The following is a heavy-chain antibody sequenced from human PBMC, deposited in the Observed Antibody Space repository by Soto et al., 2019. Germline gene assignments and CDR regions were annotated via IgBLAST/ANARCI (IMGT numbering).Heavy chain of an antibody. J-gene: IGHJ4*02. V-gene: IGHV1-69*04. CDR3: ATSYGSGYPAFDF. Sequence: QVQLVQSGAEVKSPGSSVKVSCKASGDTFNFYSINWVRQAPGLGLEWMGRVNPILSMSNYAQRFQGRVTMTADKSTSTAYMELSGLRSEDTAIYYCATSYGSGYPAFDFWGQGALVTVSS. D-gene: IGHD3-10*01. CDR2: VNPILSMS. CDR1: GDTFNFYS.